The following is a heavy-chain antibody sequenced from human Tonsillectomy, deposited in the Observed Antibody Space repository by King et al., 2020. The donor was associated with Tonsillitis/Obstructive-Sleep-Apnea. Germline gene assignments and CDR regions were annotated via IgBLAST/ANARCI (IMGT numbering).Heavy chain of an antibody. CDR2: ISSDGTKN. Sequence: VQLVESGGGVVQPGRSLRLSCAASGFTFSSYAMHWVRQAPGKGLEWVAIISSDGTKNSYADSVKGRFTISRDNSKNTLYLQMNSLRAEDTAVYYCAVGGRDFWSGYPSSHFDYWGQGTLVTVSS. CDR3: AVGGRDFWSGYPSSHFDY. D-gene: IGHD3-3*01. V-gene: IGHV3-30*01. CDR1: GFTFSSYA. J-gene: IGHJ4*02.